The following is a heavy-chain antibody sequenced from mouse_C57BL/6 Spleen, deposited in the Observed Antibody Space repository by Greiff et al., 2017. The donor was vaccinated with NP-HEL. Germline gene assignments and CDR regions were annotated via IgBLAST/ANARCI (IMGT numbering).Heavy chain of an antibody. J-gene: IGHJ2*01. Sequence: QVQLQQSGAELVRPGASVTLSCKASGYTFTDYEMHWVKQTPVHGLEWIGAIDPETGGTASNQKFKGKAILTADKSSSTAYMELRSLTSEDSAVYYCTRPLTAQAPGFDYWGQGTTLTVSS. CDR3: TRPLTAQAPGFDY. D-gene: IGHD3-2*02. CDR1: GYTFTDYE. V-gene: IGHV1-15*01. CDR2: IDPETGGT.